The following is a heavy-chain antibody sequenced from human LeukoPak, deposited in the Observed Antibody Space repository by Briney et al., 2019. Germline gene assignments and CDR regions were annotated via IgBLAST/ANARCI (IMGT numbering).Heavy chain of an antibody. Sequence: SETLSLTCTVSGGSISSSSYYWGWIRQPPGKGLEWIGSIYYSGNTYYNPSLKSRVTISVDTSKNQFSLKLSSVTAADTAVYYCARHVEVPGIDYWGQGTLVTVSS. CDR1: GGSISSSSYY. CDR2: IYYSGNT. J-gene: IGHJ4*02. D-gene: IGHD1-26*01. V-gene: IGHV4-39*01. CDR3: ARHVEVPGIDY.